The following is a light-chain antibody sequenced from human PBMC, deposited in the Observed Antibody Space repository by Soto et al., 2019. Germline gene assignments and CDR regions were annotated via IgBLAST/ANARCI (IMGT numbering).Light chain of an antibody. CDR1: SSNIGAGYD. V-gene: IGLV1-40*01. J-gene: IGLJ1*01. CDR2: GNN. Sequence: QSVLTQPPSVSGAPGQRVTISCTGSSSNIGAGYDVHWYQQFPGTAPKLLIYGNNNRPSGVPDRFSGSKSGTSASLAITGLQAEDEADYYCQSYDSSLSGVFGSGTKLTV. CDR3: QSYDSSLSGV.